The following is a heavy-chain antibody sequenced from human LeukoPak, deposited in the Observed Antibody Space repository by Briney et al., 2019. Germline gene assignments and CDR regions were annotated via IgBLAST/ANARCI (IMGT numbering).Heavy chain of an antibody. J-gene: IGHJ6*04. CDR2: ISYDGSNK. V-gene: IGHV3-30-3*01. Sequence: GGSLTLSCAPSGFTFSSYPVHGVREAPGRGLEGLGVISYDGSNKYYADSVKGRFTISRDNSKNTLYLQMNSMRAEDTAVYYCASPVWFGDSDYYYGMDVWGKGTTVTVSS. CDR1: GFTFSSYP. D-gene: IGHD3-10*01. CDR3: ASPVWFGDSDYYYGMDV.